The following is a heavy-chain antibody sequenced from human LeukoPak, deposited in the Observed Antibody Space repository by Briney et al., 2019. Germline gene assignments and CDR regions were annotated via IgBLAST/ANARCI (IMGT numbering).Heavy chain of an antibody. Sequence: SETLSLTCAVYGGSFSGYYWSWIRQSLGKGLEWIGEINHSGSTNYNPSLKSRVTISVDTSKNQFSLKLSSVTAADTAVYYCAIGYSYGYLFDYWGQGTLVTVSS. D-gene: IGHD5-18*01. J-gene: IGHJ4*02. CDR2: INHSGST. CDR3: AIGYSYGYLFDY. CDR1: GGSFSGYY. V-gene: IGHV4-34*01.